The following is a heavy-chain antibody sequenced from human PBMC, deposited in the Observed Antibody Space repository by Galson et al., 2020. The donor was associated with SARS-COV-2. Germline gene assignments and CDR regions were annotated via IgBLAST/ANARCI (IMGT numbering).Heavy chain of an antibody. J-gene: IGHJ4*01. CDR2: IHASGNT. D-gene: IGHD6-19*01. CDR1: GGSISNYY. V-gene: IGHV4-4*07. CDR3: ARFHQDSGVWYPDDY. Sequence: SQTLSLTCPVSGGSISNYYWSWIRQPAGKGLEWIGRIHASGNTYYNPSLKGRVTMSVDTSKNQFSLKMTSVTAADTAVYYCARFHQDSGVWYPDDYWGQGSLVTGSS.